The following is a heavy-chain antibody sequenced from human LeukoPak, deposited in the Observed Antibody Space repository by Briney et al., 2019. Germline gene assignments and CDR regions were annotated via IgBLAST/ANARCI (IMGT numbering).Heavy chain of an antibody. Sequence: PGGSLRLSCAASGFTFSSYAMSWVRQPPGKGLEWIGEMDLSGTTHSNPSVKSRVTISIDKSKNQFFLNLSSVTAADTAVYYCAGLVGRYSSGLYYYYFDYWGQGTLVTVSS. CDR2: MDLSGTT. CDR1: GFTFSSYAM. V-gene: IGHV4-4*02. D-gene: IGHD3-22*01. CDR3: AGLVGRYSSGLYYYYFDY. J-gene: IGHJ4*02.